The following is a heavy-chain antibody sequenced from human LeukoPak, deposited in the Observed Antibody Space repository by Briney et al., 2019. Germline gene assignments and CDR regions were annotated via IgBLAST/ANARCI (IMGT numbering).Heavy chain of an antibody. V-gene: IGHV1-18*01. CDR1: GYTFTSYG. D-gene: IGHD6-13*01. J-gene: IGHJ6*02. CDR3: ARGGDSSSWYVDFDYYYYGMDV. Sequence: GASVKVSCKASGYTFTSYGISWVRQATGQGLEWMGWVSAYNGNTNYAQKLQGRVTMTTDTSTSTAYMELRSQSSDDTAVYYCARGGDSSSWYVDFDYYYYGMDVWGQGTTVTVSS. CDR2: VSAYNGNT.